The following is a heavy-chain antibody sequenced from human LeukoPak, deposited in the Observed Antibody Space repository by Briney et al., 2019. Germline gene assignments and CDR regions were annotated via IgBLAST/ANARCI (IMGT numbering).Heavy chain of an antibody. CDR1: GYTFTDYA. D-gene: IGHD2-15*01. CDR3: ARDHVVGLAPFDP. Sequence: APVKVSCKASGYTFTDYAMHWVRQAPGEGLEWMGWINTGKGNTKYSQKFQGRVTITMDTSASTAYMELSSLRSEDTAVYYCARDHVVGLAPFDPWGQGTLVTVSS. J-gene: IGHJ5*02. V-gene: IGHV1-3*04. CDR2: INTGKGNT.